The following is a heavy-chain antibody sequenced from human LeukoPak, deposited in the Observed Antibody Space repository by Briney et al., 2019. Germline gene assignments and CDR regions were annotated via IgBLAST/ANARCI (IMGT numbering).Heavy chain of an antibody. CDR2: ISGSGGST. Sequence: GGSLRLSCAASGFTFSSYAMSWVRQAPGKGLQWVSAISGSGGSTYYADSVKGRFTISRDNSKNTLYLQMNSLRAEDTAVYYCAKDMVLWFGEYDYWGQGTLVTVSS. V-gene: IGHV3-23*01. CDR1: GFTFSSYA. CDR3: AKDMVLWFGEYDY. J-gene: IGHJ4*02. D-gene: IGHD3-10*01.